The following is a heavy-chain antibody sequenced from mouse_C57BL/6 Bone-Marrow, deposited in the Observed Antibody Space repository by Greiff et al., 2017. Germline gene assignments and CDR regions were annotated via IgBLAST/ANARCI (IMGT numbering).Heavy chain of an antibody. CDR2: IDPSDSYT. V-gene: IGHV1-69*01. Sequence: QVQLQQSGAELVMPGASVKLSCKASGYTFTSYWMHWVKQRPGQGLEWIGEIDPSDSYTNYNQKFKGKSTLTVDKSSSTAYMQLSSLTSEDSAVYYCAREGDYALAIDYWGQGTSVTVSS. J-gene: IGHJ4*01. CDR1: GYTFTSYW. CDR3: AREGDYALAIDY. D-gene: IGHD2-4*01.